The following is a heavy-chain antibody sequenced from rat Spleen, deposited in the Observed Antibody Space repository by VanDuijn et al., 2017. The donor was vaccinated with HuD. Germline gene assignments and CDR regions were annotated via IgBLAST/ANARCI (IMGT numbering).Heavy chain of an antibody. J-gene: IGHJ2*01. Sequence: LVQSGGGLVQPGRSMKLSCAALGFTFSNYYMAWVRQAPTKGLEWVASISTGGGNTYYRDSVKGRFTISRDNAESTLYLQMDSLRSEDTATYYCTRVAYGYNPYWGQGVMVTVSS. CDR2: ISTGGGNT. V-gene: IGHV5-25*01. CDR1: GFTFSNYY. CDR3: TRVAYGYNPY. D-gene: IGHD1-9*01.